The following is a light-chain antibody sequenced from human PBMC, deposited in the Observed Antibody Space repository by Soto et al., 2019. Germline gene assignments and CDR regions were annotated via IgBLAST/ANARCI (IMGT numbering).Light chain of an antibody. Sequence: DLQLTQSPSSLSASVGDRVTITCRASQSITTYLNWYQQKVGKAPQLLIYAASTLQSGATSRFSGIGSGTAFTLTINNPQPEDFATYSCQQSYSRPLTFRGGTKVE. CDR3: QQSYSRPLT. J-gene: IGKJ4*01. CDR1: QSITTY. CDR2: AAS. V-gene: IGKV1-39*01.